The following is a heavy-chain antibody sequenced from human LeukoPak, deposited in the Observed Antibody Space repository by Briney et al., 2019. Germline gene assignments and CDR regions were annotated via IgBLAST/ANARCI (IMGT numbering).Heavy chain of an antibody. D-gene: IGHD3-3*01. Sequence: GASVTVSCKASGYTFTGYYMHWVRQARGQGLEWMGWINPNSGGTHYAQKFQGRVTITRDTSISTAYMELSRLRSDDTAVYYCARVRDFWSGWYDYWGQGALVTVSS. J-gene: IGHJ4*02. CDR1: GYTFTGYY. CDR3: ARVRDFWSGWYDY. V-gene: IGHV1-2*02. CDR2: INPNSGGT.